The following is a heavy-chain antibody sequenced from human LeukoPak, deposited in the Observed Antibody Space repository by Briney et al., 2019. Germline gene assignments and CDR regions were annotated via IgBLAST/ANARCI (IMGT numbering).Heavy chain of an antibody. D-gene: IGHD3-16*01. Sequence: SETLSLTCTVSGGSISSSSYYWGWIRQPPGKGLEWIGSIYYSGSTYYNPSLKCRVTISVDTSKNQFSLKLSSVTAADTAVYYCARVFGGPFDYWGQGTLVTVSS. J-gene: IGHJ4*02. CDR3: ARVFGGPFDY. CDR2: IYYSGST. V-gene: IGHV4-39*07. CDR1: GGSISSSSYY.